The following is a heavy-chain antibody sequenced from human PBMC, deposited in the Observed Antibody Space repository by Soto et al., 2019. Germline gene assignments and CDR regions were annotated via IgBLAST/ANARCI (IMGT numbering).Heavy chain of an antibody. CDR1: GVTFCSYS. CDR2: ISSSSSYI. D-gene: IGHD3-10*01. Sequence: PGGSLRLCCAASGVTFCSYSMNWVRQAPGKGLEWVSSISSSSSYIYYADSVKGRFTISRDNAKNSLYLQMNSLRAEDTAVYYCARDRTARDNWFDPWGQGTLVTVSS. V-gene: IGHV3-21*01. J-gene: IGHJ5*02. CDR3: ARDRTARDNWFDP.